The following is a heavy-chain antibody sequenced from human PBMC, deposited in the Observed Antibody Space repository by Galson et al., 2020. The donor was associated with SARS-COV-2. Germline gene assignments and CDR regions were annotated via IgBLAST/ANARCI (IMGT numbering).Heavy chain of an antibody. Sequence: ASETLSLTCTVSGGSISSSYWSWIRQPPGKGLEWIGYIYSSGSTNYNPSLKSRVTISVDTSKNQFYLKLSSVTAADTAVYYCARGFDYWGQGTLVTVSS. CDR2: IYSSGST. CDR1: GGSISSSY. CDR3: ARGFDY. V-gene: IGHV4-59*01. J-gene: IGHJ4*02.